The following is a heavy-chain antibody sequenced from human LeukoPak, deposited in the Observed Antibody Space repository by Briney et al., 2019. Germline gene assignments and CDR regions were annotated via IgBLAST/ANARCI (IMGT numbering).Heavy chain of an antibody. Sequence: ASVKVSRKASGYTFTSYDINWVRQATGQGLEWMGWMNPNSGNTGYAQKFQGRATITRNTSISTAYMELSSLRSEDTAVYYCARGEYIIKTYYDFWSGSNWFDPWGQGTLVTVSS. CDR3: ARGEYIIKTYYDFWSGSNWFDP. CDR1: GYTFTSYD. CDR2: MNPNSGNT. D-gene: IGHD3-3*01. V-gene: IGHV1-8*03. J-gene: IGHJ5*02.